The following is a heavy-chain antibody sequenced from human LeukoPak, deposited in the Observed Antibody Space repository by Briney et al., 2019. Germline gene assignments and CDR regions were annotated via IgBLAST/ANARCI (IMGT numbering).Heavy chain of an antibody. CDR2: INHSGST. Sequence: SETLSLTCAVYGGSFSGYYWSWIRQPPGKGLEWIGEINHSGSTNYNPSLKSRVTISVDTSKNQFSLKLSSFAAAATAVYYFARDRYYNRLFDYWGQATLVTVSS. V-gene: IGHV4-34*01. D-gene: IGHD3-22*01. CDR3: ARDRYYNRLFDY. J-gene: IGHJ4*02. CDR1: GGSFSGYY.